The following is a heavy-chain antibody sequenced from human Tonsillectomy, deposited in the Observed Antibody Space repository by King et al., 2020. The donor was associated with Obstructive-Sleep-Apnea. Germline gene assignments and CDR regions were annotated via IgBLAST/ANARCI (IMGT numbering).Heavy chain of an antibody. CDR2: VSYDEKNK. D-gene: IGHD6-19*01. J-gene: IGHJ5*02. CDR3: ARSRWQWLALDP. CDR1: GFTFSNFA. Sequence: VQLVESGGGVVQPGRSLRISCAASGFTFSNFAMNWVRQAPGKGLEWVAVVSYDEKNKNYIDSVKGRFTISRDNSKNTLYLQMNSLRVEDTAIYYCARSRWQWLALDPWGQGTLVTVSP. V-gene: IGHV3-30*04.